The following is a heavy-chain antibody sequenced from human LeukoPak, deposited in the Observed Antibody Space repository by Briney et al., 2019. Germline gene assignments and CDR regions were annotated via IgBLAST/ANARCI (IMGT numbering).Heavy chain of an antibody. CDR3: ARESGYSYGLGGYFDY. J-gene: IGHJ4*02. Sequence: PGGSLRVSCVASGFSVSSNYMSWVRQAPGKGLEWVSVIYSDGRTYYADSVKGRFTISRDNSKNTLYLQMNSLRAEDTAVYYCARESGYSYGLGGYFDYWGQGTLVTVSS. V-gene: IGHV3-53*01. CDR2: IYSDGRT. D-gene: IGHD5-18*01. CDR1: GFSVSSNY.